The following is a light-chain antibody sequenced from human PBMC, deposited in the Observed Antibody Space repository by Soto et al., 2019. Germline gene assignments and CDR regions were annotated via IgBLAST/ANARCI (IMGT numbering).Light chain of an antibody. CDR1: ASNLGGNY. V-gene: IGLV1-47*01. J-gene: IGLJ3*02. CDR2: RND. Sequence: QSVLTQPPSASGAPGQRVTISCSGSASNLGGNYVYWYQQHPGTAPKLVIYRNDQRPSGVTDRISGSKSGTSASLAISGLRSEDEADYFCVAWDDNVHGRVFGGGTKLTVL. CDR3: VAWDDNVHGRV.